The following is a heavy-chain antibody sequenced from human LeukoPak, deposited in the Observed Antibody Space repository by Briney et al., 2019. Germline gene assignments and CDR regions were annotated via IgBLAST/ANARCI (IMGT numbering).Heavy chain of an antibody. D-gene: IGHD6-19*01. CDR1: GYTFTSYY. Sequence: ASVKVSCKASGYTFTSYYMHWVQQAPGQGLEWMGIINPSGGSTSYAQKFQGRATMTRDMSTSTVYMELSSLRSEDTAVYYCARAGGWYLNGFDYWGQGTLVTVSS. CDR2: INPSGGST. V-gene: IGHV1-46*01. J-gene: IGHJ4*02. CDR3: ARAGGWYLNGFDY.